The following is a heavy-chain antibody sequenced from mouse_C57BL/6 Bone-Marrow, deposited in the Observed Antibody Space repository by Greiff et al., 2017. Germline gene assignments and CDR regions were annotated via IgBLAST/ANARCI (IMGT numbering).Heavy chain of an antibody. Sequence: QVQLQQSGAELARPGASVKLSCKASGYTFTSYGISWVKQRPGQGLEWIGVIYPRSGNTYYNEKFKGKATLTADKSSSTAYMELRSLTSEDSAVYCGARDPCYYGCTSWYFDVWGTGTTVTVSS. CDR1: GYTFTSYG. CDR3: ARDPCYYGCTSWYFDV. J-gene: IGHJ1*03. D-gene: IGHD1-1*01. CDR2: IYPRSGNT. V-gene: IGHV1-81*01.